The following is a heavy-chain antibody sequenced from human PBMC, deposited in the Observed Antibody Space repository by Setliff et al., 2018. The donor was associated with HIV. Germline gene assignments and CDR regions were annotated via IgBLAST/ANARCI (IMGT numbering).Heavy chain of an antibody. J-gene: IGHJ3*02. V-gene: IGHV1-18*01. D-gene: IGHD2-15*01. CDR1: GYFFNNYG. CDR3: ARAGGFCNAATCLRGYDAFDI. Sequence: GASVKVSCKASGYFFNNYGIAWVRQAPGQGLEWMGWISGSNGNTNYAQILQGRVTVTTDTSTSTAYMELRSLRSDDTAVYYCARAGGFCNAATCLRGYDAFDIWGQGTTVTVSS. CDR2: ISGSNGNT.